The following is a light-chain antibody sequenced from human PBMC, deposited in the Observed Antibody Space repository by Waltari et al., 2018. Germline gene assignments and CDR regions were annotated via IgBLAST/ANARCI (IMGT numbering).Light chain of an antibody. Sequence: DIVMTQSPDSLAVSLGERATINFKPSQSVLYSSNNKNYLAWYQQKPGQPPKLLIYWASTRESGVPDRFSGSGSGTDFTLTISSLQAEDVAVYYCQQYYSTPPTFGQGTKVEIK. V-gene: IGKV4-1*01. CDR3: QQYYSTPPT. CDR2: WAS. J-gene: IGKJ1*01. CDR1: QSVLYSSNNKNY.